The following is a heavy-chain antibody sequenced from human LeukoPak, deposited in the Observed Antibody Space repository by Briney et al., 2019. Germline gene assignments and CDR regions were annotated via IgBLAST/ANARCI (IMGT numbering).Heavy chain of an antibody. V-gene: IGHV1-2*02. CDR1: GYTFTVYY. CDR2: INPNSGGT. Sequence: ASVKVSCKASGYTFTVYYMHWVRQAPGQGLEWMGWINPNSGGTNYAQKFQGRVTMTRDTSISTAYMELSRLRSDDTAVYYCAIMGATVPFDAFDIWGQGTMVTVSS. CDR3: AIMGATVPFDAFDI. J-gene: IGHJ3*02. D-gene: IGHD1-26*01.